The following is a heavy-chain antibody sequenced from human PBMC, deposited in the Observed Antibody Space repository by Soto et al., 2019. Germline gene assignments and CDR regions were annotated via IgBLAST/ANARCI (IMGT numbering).Heavy chain of an antibody. Sequence: EVQLLESGGGLVQPGGSLRLSCAASGFNFSVYAMSWGGQAPGKGLECVSGISGSGGSTSYADSVKGRFTISRDNSKNTLSLQMNSLRAEDTAVYYCAKALYGGHDYWGPGTLVTVSS. J-gene: IGHJ4*02. CDR2: ISGSGGST. CDR3: AKALYGGHDY. V-gene: IGHV3-23*01. D-gene: IGHD4-17*01. CDR1: GFNFSVYA.